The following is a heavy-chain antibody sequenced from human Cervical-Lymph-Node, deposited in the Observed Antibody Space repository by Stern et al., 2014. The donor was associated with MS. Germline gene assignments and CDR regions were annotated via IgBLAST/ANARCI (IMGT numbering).Heavy chain of an antibody. Sequence: VQLVQSGAEVKKPGASVRVSCKASGYTFTGLYMNWVRQTPGQGLEWMGRINPTTGGTNYAQSFQGRITMTRDTSISTAYLELSGLESGDTAIYYCTTVYSDSGYFDYWGQGTPVTVSS. CDR2: INPTTGGT. CDR1: GYTFTGLY. J-gene: IGHJ4*02. V-gene: IGHV1-2*06. CDR3: TTVYSDSGYFDY. D-gene: IGHD4-11*01.